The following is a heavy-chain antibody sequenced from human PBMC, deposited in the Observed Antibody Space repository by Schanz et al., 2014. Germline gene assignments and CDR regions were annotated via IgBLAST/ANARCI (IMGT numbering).Heavy chain of an antibody. CDR3: AKDPYDVLTGYQYYFDH. J-gene: IGHJ4*02. V-gene: IGHV3-23*01. D-gene: IGHD3-9*01. Sequence: VQLLESGGALVRPGGSLRLSCAASGFTFTGYVMTWVRQASGKGLEWVAAINGSGNATYYADSVKGRFTISRDNSRNTLFLQMKRLRVEDTAVYFCAKDPYDVLTGYQYYFDHWGQGTLVTVSS. CDR1: GFTFTGYV. CDR2: INGSGNAT.